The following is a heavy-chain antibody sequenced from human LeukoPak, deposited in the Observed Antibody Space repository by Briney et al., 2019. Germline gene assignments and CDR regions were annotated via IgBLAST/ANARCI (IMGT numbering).Heavy chain of an antibody. D-gene: IGHD3-3*01. CDR2: IKPDGSEK. CDR1: GFTFSTYW. Sequence: GGSLRLSCAASGFTFSTYWMSWVRQAPGKGLQWVANIKPDGSEKYHVKSVKGRFTISRDNAKNSLYLQMNSLRAEDTAVYYCTRVDDFRIPRTTNFDYWGQGTLVTVSS. CDR3: TRVDDFRIPRTTNFDY. J-gene: IGHJ4*02. V-gene: IGHV3-7*01.